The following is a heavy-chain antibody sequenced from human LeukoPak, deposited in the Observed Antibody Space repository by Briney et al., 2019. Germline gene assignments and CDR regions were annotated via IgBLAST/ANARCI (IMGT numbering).Heavy chain of an antibody. J-gene: IGHJ5*02. D-gene: IGHD6-13*01. CDR2: INPNSGGT. V-gene: IGHV1-2*02. CDR3: ARVGTSWYMEYWLDP. Sequence: ASVKVSGKASGYTFTDYYMHWVRQAPGQGLEWMGWINPNSGGTSYAQKFQGRVTMTRDTSISTAYMELSSLRSDDTAVYFCARVGTSWYMEYWLDPWGQGTLVTVSS. CDR1: GYTFTDYY.